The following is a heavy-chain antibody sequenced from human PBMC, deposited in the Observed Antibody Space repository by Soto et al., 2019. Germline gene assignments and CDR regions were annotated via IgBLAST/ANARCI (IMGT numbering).Heavy chain of an antibody. D-gene: IGHD6-19*01. V-gene: IGHV3-74*01. CDR2: IERDGSST. J-gene: IGHJ4*02. Sequence: EVQLVESGGGLVQPGGSLRLSCAASGFTFSTYWMHWVRQAPGKVLVWVSRIERDGSSTDYAESGKGRATISRYIANNTQDLQLNRLRADDTAVYYCTMAFTGCDFWGQGTLVTVS. CDR1: GFTFSTYW. CDR3: TMAFTGCDF.